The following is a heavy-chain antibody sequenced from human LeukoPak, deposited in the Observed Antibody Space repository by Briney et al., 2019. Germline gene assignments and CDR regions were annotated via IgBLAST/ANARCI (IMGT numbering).Heavy chain of an antibody. D-gene: IGHD2-15*01. J-gene: IGHJ4*02. V-gene: IGHV3-49*05. CDR2: IRSKAYGGTT. CDR3: TRVNSYCSGGGCYPRYYFDY. CDR1: GFTFGDYT. Sequence: KPGRSLRLSCTASGFTFGDYTMSWFRQAPGKGLEWVSFIRSKAYGGTTEYAASVKGRFTISRDDSKTIAYLQMNSLKTEDTAVYYCTRVNSYCSGGGCYPRYYFDYWGQGNLVTVSS.